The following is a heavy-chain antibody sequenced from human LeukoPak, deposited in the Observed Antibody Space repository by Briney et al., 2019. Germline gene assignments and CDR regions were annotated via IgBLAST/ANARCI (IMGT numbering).Heavy chain of an antibody. CDR3: ARQTGSGLFILP. V-gene: IGHV4-4*07. CDR1: GGSISSYY. D-gene: IGHD3/OR15-3a*01. Sequence: SETLSLTCTVSGGSISSYYWSWIRQPAGKGLEWIGRINTSGNTNYNPSLKSRVTMSVDTSKNQFSLKLTSVTAADTAVYYCARQTGSGLFILPGGQGTLVTVSS. CDR2: INTSGNT. J-gene: IGHJ4*02.